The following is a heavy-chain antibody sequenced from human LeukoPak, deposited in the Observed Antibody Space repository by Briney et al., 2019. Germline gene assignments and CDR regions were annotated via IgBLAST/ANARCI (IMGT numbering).Heavy chain of an antibody. Sequence: SETLSLTCTASGGSISSYYWSWIRQPPGKGLEWIGYIYYSWSTNYNPSLKSRVTISVDTSKNQFSLKLSSVTAADTAVYYCARSVEVTTIFGFDPWGQGTLVTVSS. J-gene: IGHJ5*02. CDR3: ARSVEVTTIFGFDP. CDR2: IYYSWST. D-gene: IGHD5-24*01. CDR1: GGSISSYY. V-gene: IGHV4-59*08.